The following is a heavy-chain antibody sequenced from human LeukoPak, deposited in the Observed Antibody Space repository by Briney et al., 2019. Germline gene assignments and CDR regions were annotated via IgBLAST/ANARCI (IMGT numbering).Heavy chain of an antibody. V-gene: IGHV3-23*01. D-gene: IGHD5-18*01. CDR1: GFTFSSYA. CDR2: ISGSGHST. CDR3: AQHGLPQYFDY. Sequence: GGSLRLSCAASGFTFSSYAMSWVRQAPGKGLEWVSAISGSGHSTYYADSVKSRFTISRDNSKNTLYLQMSGLRAEDTAVYYCAQHGLPQYFDYWGQGTLVTVSS. J-gene: IGHJ4*02.